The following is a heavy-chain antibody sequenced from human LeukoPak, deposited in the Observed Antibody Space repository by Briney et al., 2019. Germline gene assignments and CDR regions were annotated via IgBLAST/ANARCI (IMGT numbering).Heavy chain of an antibody. CDR2: IYYSGST. CDR1: GGSISSYY. D-gene: IGHD1-20*01. Sequence: SETLSLTCTVSGGSISSYYWSWIRQPPGKGLEWIGYIYYSGSTNYNPSLKSRVTISVDTAKNQFSLKLSSVTAADTAVYYCARHSYNWNDVRVNWFDPWGQGTLVTVSS. J-gene: IGHJ5*02. CDR3: ARHSYNWNDVRVNWFDP. V-gene: IGHV4-59*01.